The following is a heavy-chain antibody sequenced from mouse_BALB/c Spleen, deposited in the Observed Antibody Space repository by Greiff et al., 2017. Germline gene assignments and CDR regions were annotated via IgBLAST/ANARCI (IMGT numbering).Heavy chain of an antibody. CDR3: ARRAGNGNSAWFAY. D-gene: IGHD2-1*01. CDR2: ISYSGST. Sequence: ESGPGLVKPSQSLSLTCTVTGYSITSDYAWNWIRQFPGNKLEWMGYISYSGSTSYNPSLKSRISITRDTSKNQFFLQLNSVTTEDTATYYCARRAGNGNSAWFAYWGQGTLVTVSA. V-gene: IGHV3-2*02. CDR1: GYSITSDYA. J-gene: IGHJ3*01.